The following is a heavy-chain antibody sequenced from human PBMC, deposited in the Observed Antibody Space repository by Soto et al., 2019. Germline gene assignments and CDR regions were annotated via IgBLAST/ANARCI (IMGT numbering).Heavy chain of an antibody. CDR1: GVSISSYY. J-gene: IGHJ6*02. V-gene: IGHV4-4*07. D-gene: IGHD6-19*01. CDR2: IYTRGST. Sequence: QVQLQESGPGLVKPSETLSLTCTGSGVSISSYYWSWIRQPAGKGLEWIGRIYTRGSTNYNPSLKSRVTMSGDTSKNQFSLKLSSVTAAATAVYYCARGEKQWLWGNYYYGMDVWGQGTTVTVS. CDR3: ARGEKQWLWGNYYYGMDV.